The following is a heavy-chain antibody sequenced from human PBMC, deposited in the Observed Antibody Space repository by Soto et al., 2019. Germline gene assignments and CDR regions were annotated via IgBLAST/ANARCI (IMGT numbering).Heavy chain of an antibody. J-gene: IGHJ6*02. CDR2: IRSNTDGGTT. CDR3: APEHPVWFGDLLWTASGMEV. Sequence: EVQLVESGGGLVKPGGSLRLSCGASGFTFSTAWMNWVRQAPGKGLESVGRIRSNTDGGTTDYAAPVKGRFTISRDDSKNTLYLQMNSLKIEDPAVHYCAPEHPVWFGDLLWTASGMEVWGRGTTVTVSS. D-gene: IGHD3-10*01. V-gene: IGHV3-15*07. CDR1: GFTFSTAW.